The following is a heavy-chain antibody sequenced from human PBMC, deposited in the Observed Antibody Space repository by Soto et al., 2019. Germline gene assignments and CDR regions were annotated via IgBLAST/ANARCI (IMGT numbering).Heavy chain of an antibody. J-gene: IGHJ4*02. CDR3: AKTETFNGYYNAFDY. CDR2: ISGGGGST. Sequence: GESLKISCAASGFSFAGYALTWVRLAPGKGLEWVASISGGGGSTYYTDSVKGRFPISRDNSNRVVYLQMGSLTAGDTAVYYCAKTETFNGYYNAFDYWGQGTRVTVSS. D-gene: IGHD3-9*01. CDR1: GFSFAGYA. V-gene: IGHV3-23*01.